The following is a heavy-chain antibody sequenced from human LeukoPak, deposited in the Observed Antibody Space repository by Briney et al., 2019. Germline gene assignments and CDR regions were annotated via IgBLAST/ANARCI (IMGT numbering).Heavy chain of an antibody. Sequence: SETLSLTCTVSGGSINSGTFYWGWIRQPPGEGLEWIGSMYYDGSSYYNPSLKSRVTTSVDTSKNQFSLKLTSVSAADTAVYFCARRSDSGSDDGEDYFDYWGEGTLVTVSS. CDR3: ARRSDSGSDDGEDYFDY. CDR1: GGSINSGTFY. D-gene: IGHD1-26*01. V-gene: IGHV4-39*01. J-gene: IGHJ4*02. CDR2: MYYDGSS.